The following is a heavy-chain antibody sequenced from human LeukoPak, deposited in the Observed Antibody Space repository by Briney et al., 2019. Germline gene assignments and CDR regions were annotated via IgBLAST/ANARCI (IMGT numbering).Heavy chain of an antibody. J-gene: IGHJ3*02. CDR3: ARAGEDYYDCSGDSFYI. CDR1: GFTFSDYY. Sequence: GGSLRLSCAASGFTFSDYYMSWIRQAPGKGREWVSYISSSGSTIYYADSVKGRFTISRENAKNSLYLQMNRLRAEDTAVYYCARAGEDYYDCSGDSFYIRGQGTMVTVSS. D-gene: IGHD3-22*01. V-gene: IGHV3-11*01. CDR2: ISSSGSTI.